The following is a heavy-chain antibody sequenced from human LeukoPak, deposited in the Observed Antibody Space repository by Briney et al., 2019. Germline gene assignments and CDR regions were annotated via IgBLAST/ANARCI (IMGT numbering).Heavy chain of an antibody. V-gene: IGHV1-8*01. Sequence: ASVKVSCKASGYTFTIYDINWVRQATGQGLEWMGWMNPNSGNTGYAQKFQGRVTMTRNTSISTAYMELSSLRSEDTAVYYCARDPGGSSGYYYSINYYYYYGMDVWGQGTTVTVSS. CDR1: GYTFTIYD. D-gene: IGHD3-22*01. CDR2: MNPNSGNT. J-gene: IGHJ6*02. CDR3: ARDPGGSSGYYYSINYYYYYGMDV.